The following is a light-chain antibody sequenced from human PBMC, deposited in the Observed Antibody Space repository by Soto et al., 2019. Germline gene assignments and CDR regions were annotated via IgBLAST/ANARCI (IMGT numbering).Light chain of an antibody. J-gene: IGLJ2*01. Sequence: QSVLTHQPAVSGDSGQGVTISCPGGSSNFGAGYDVHWYPQLTGTAPKLLLYGSDNRPSGVPDRCSGSKSGTSASLAIAGPRAGDEGDYYSQSYDSSLSGVVFGGGTKLTVL. CDR2: GSD. V-gene: IGLV1-40*01. CDR3: QSYDSSLSGVV. CDR1: SSNFGAGYD.